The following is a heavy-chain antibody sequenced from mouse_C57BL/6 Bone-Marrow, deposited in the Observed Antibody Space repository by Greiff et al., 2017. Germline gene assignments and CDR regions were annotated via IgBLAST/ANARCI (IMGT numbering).Heavy chain of an antibody. D-gene: IGHD2-1*01. J-gene: IGHJ4*01. CDR2: INPNNGGT. CDR1: GYTFTDYY. Sequence: EVQLQQSGPELVKPGASVKISCKASGYTFTDYYMNWVKQSHGKSLEWIGDINPNNGGTSYNQKFKGKATLTVDKSSSTAYMELRSLTSEDSAVYYCARRGKPNYYAMDYWGQGTSVTVSS. CDR3: ARRGKPNYYAMDY. V-gene: IGHV1-26*01.